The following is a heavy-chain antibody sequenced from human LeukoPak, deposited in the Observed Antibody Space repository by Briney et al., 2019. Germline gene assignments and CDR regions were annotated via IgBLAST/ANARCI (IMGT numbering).Heavy chain of an antibody. J-gene: IGHJ4*02. V-gene: IGHV4-34*01. CDR3: AHCSGTSCPFDY. D-gene: IGHD2-2*01. CDR1: GGSFSGYY. Sequence: TSETLSLTCAVYGGSFSGYYWSWIRQPPGKGLEWIGEINHSGSTNYNPPLKSRVTISVDTSKNQFSLKLSSVTAADTAVYYCAHCSGTSCPFDYWGQGTLVTVSS. CDR2: INHSGST.